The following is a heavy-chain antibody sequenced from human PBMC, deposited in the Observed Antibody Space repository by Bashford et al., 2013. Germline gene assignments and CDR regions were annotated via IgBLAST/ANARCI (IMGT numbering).Heavy chain of an antibody. Sequence: SVKVSCKASGGSYSNYDVSWVRQAPGQGLEWMGGIIPGFTTAKYAQKFQDRVTITVDKSTSTTYMELSSLKSEDTAVYYCARDGGGVFEGSGCPGYYYVRYGRRGAKGPRSPVSS. V-gene: IGHV1-69*06. J-gene: IGHJ6*02. D-gene: IGHD6-19*01. CDR1: GGSYSNYD. CDR3: ARDGGGVFEGSGCPGYYYVRYGRR. CDR2: IIPGFTTA.